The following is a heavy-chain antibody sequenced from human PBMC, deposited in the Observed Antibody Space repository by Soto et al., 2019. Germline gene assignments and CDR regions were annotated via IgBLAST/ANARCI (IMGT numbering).Heavy chain of an antibody. CDR1: GFTFSSYS. Sequence: EVQLVESGGGLVKPGGSLRLSCAASGFTFSSYSMNWVRQAPGKGLEWVSSISSSSSYIYYADSVKGRFTISRDNAKNSLYLQRNRPRAEDTAVYYWAGDTYYYGSGSYSPWGQGTLVTVSS. V-gene: IGHV3-21*01. CDR2: ISSSSSYI. CDR3: AGDTYYYGSGSYSP. D-gene: IGHD3-10*01. J-gene: IGHJ5*02.